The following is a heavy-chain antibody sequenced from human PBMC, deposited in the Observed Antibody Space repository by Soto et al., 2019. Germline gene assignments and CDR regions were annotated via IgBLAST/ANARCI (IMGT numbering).Heavy chain of an antibody. CDR2: IYYSGGT. CDR1: GGSISSYY. Sequence: ETLSLTCTVSGGSISSYYWSWIRQPPGKGLEWIGYIYYSGGTNYNPSLKSRVTISVDKSKSQFSLKLSSVTAADTAVYYCARLSTTVDAFDIWGKGTMVS. CDR3: ARLSTTVDAFDI. D-gene: IGHD4-17*01. J-gene: IGHJ3*02. V-gene: IGHV4-59*12.